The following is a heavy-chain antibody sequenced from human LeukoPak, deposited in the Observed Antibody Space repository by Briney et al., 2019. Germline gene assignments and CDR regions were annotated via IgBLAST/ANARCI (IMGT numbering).Heavy chain of an antibody. J-gene: IGHJ4*02. Sequence: GGSLRLSCAASGFTFSTYSMNWVRQAPGKGLEWVSYISSSSSTIYYADSVKGRFTISRDNAKNSLYLQMNSLRAEDTAVYYCARDSPPPGYNRAHDYWGQGTLVTVSS. CDR3: ARDSPPPGYNRAHDY. D-gene: IGHD6-13*01. V-gene: IGHV3-48*01. CDR2: ISSSSSTI. CDR1: GFTFSTYS.